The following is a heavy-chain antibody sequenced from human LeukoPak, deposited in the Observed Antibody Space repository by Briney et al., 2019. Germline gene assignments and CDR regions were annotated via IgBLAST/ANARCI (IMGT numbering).Heavy chain of an antibody. CDR1: GFTFSSYS. J-gene: IGHJ4*02. CDR3: ARGSGYDGGYYYDSSGKLHPHDY. D-gene: IGHD3-22*01. V-gene: IGHV3-21*01. CDR2: ISSSSSYI. Sequence: GGSLRLSCAASGFTFSSYSMNWVRQAPGKGLEWVSSISSSSSYIYYADSVKGRFTISRDNAKNSLYLQMNSLRAEDTAVYYCARGSGYDGGYYYDSSGKLHPHDYWGQGTLVTVSS.